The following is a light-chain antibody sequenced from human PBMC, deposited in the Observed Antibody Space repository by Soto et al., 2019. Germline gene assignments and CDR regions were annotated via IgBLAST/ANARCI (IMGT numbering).Light chain of an antibody. V-gene: IGKV2-28*01. Sequence: DMVMTQSPLSLSGTPGEPASISCRASQSLLHSNGYNYLAWYVQKPGQSPQLLTNVASSRASGVPDNFSGSGTGTDFTLTIRRVEAEDVGIYYCMQAVQTPWTFGQGTKVDIK. CDR1: QSLLHSNGYNY. CDR2: VAS. CDR3: MQAVQTPWT. J-gene: IGKJ1*01.